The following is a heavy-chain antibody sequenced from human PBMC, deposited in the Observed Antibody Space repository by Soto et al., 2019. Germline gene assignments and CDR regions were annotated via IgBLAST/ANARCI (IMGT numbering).Heavy chain of an antibody. V-gene: IGHV4-4*02. D-gene: IGHD3-9*01. CDR2: IHHSGST. Sequence: QVQLQESGPGLVKPSGTLSLTCAVSGSSITSRIWWTWIRQPPGKGLEWIGEIHHSGSTNYNASLESRVTMSVDKSKNQFSLKLRSVTAADTAVYYCATSGLDLRYFDLWGRGTLVTVSS. J-gene: IGHJ2*01. CDR1: GSSITSRIW. CDR3: ATSGLDLRYFDL.